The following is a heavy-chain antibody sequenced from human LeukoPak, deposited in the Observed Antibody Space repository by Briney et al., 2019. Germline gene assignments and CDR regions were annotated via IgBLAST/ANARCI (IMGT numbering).Heavy chain of an antibody. Sequence: ASVKVSCKASGGTFSSYAISWVRQAPGQGLEWMGRIIPIFGTANYAQKFQGRVTITTDESTSTAYMELSSLRSEDTAVYYCASGQDYYYYYMDVWGNGTTVTVSS. CDR3: ASGQDYYYYYMDV. J-gene: IGHJ6*03. CDR2: IIPIFGTA. V-gene: IGHV1-69*05. CDR1: GGTFSSYA.